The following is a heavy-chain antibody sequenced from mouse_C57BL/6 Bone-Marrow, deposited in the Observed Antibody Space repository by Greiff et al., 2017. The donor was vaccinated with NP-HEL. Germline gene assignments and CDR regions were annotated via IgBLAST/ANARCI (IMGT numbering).Heavy chain of an antibody. Sequence: VQLQQSGAELVRPGASVKLSCTASGFNIKDDYMHWVKQRPEQGLEWIGWIDPENGDTEYASKFQGKATITADTSSNTAYLQLSSLTSEDTAVYYCTTEVRRAYYYGSSPYFDYWGQGTTLTVSS. CDR2: IDPENGDT. J-gene: IGHJ2*01. V-gene: IGHV14-4*01. CDR3: TTEVRRAYYYGSSPYFDY. CDR1: GFNIKDDY. D-gene: IGHD1-1*01.